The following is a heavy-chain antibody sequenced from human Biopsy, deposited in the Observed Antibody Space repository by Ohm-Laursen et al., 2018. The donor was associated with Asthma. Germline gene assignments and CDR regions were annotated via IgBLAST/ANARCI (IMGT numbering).Heavy chain of an antibody. D-gene: IGHD3-9*01. CDR1: GYTLIGCH. J-gene: IGHJ3*01. V-gene: IGHV1-3*04. Sequence: ASVKVSCKVSGYTLIGCHIHWVRQAPGQRLEWMGWVNTGNGDTKYSQKFQGRVTITRDTSASTAYMELRSLRSEDTATYYCARTYYDFLTGQVKDVFGVWGQGTMVTVSS. CDR2: VNTGNGDT. CDR3: ARTYYDFLTGQVKDVFGV.